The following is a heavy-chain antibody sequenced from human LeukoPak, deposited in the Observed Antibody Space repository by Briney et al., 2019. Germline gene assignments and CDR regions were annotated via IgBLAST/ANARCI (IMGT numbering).Heavy chain of an antibody. V-gene: IGHV4-39*07. CDR1: GGSISSSSYY. D-gene: IGHD4-17*01. J-gene: IGHJ4*02. CDR3: ARDKIDYGDYVGVRLLDY. CDR2: IYYSGST. Sequence: SETLSLTCTVSGGSISSSSYYWGWIRQPPGKGLEWIGSIYYSGSTYYNPSLKSRVTISVDTSKNQFSLKLSSVTAADTAVYYCARDKIDYGDYVGVRLLDYWGQGTLVTVSS.